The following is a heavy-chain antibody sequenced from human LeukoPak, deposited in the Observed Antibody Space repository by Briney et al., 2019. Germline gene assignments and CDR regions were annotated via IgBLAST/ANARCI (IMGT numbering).Heavy chain of an antibody. D-gene: IGHD3-9*01. CDR1: GYTFTSYD. Sequence: ASVKVSCKASGYTFTSYDINWVRQATGQGLEWMGWMNPNSGNTGYAQKFQGRVTMTRNTSISTAYMELSSLRSEDTAVYYCARGPPRDMLTGYYQSYFDYWGQGTLVTVSS. V-gene: IGHV1-8*01. CDR2: MNPNSGNT. CDR3: ARGPPRDMLTGYYQSYFDY. J-gene: IGHJ4*02.